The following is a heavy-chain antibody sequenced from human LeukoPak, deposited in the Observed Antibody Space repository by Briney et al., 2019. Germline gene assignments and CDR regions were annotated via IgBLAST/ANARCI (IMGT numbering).Heavy chain of an antibody. CDR3: ARVFTGDDAFDI. CDR1: GYTCTSYD. V-gene: IGHV1-8*01. J-gene: IGHJ3*02. CDR2: MNPNSGNT. D-gene: IGHD3-16*01. Sequence: ASVKVSCKASGYTCTSYDINWVRQATGQGLEWMGWMNPNSGNTGYAQKFQGRVTMTRNTSISTAYMELSSLRSEDTAVYYCARVFTGDDAFDIWGQGTMVTVSS.